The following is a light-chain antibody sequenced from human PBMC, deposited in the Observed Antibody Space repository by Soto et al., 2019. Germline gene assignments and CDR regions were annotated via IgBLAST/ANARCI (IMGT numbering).Light chain of an antibody. CDR1: QSVRSN. CDR3: QQYHWAPDT. Sequence: EIVMTQSPATLSLSPVERATLSCRASQSVRSNLAWYQQTPGQAPRLLIYDASTRATGIPARFSGSGSGTEFTLTISSLQSEDIAVCYCQQYHWAPDTFGQGTRLENK. V-gene: IGKV3-15*01. J-gene: IGKJ5*01. CDR2: DAS.